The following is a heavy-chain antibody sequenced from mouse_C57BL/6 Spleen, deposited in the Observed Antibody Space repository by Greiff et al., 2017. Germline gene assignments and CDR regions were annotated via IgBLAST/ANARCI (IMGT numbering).Heavy chain of an antibody. V-gene: IGHV5-6*01. CDR1: GFTFSSYG. D-gene: IGHD4-1*01. Sequence: EVKVVESGGDLVKPGGSLKLSCAASGFTFSSYGMSWVRQTPDKRLEWVATISSGGSYTYYPDSVKGRFTISRDNAKNTLYLQMSSLKSEDTAMYYCARHETGAWFAYWGQGTLVTVSA. J-gene: IGHJ3*01. CDR2: ISSGGSYT. CDR3: ARHETGAWFAY.